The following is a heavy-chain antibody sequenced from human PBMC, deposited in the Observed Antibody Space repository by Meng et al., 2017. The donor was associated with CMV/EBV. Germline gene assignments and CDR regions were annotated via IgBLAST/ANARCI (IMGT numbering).Heavy chain of an antibody. D-gene: IGHD2-21*01. CDR2: LYYSKNT. CDR1: VDSIKNANNI. CDR3: ARHGMWLIRNAY. J-gene: IGHJ4*02. Sequence: SGPGLVKPSETLPLTCSVSVDSIKNANNIRGWISQPPRKGLEWIASLYYSKNTNYNPSLKSRVTLAGDPSQNQFSLGLSSVTAADTAVYYCARHGMWLIRNAYWGQGTLVTVSS. V-gene: IGHV4-39*01.